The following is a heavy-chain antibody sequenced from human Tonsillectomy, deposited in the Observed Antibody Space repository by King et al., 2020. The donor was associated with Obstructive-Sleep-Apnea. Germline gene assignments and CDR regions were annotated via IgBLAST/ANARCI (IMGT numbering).Heavy chain of an antibody. D-gene: IGHD2-21*02. CDR2: INHSGST. CDR3: ARGHIVVVTAIQEAFDI. Sequence: QVKLQQWGAGLLKPSETLSLTCAVYGGSFSGYYWSWIRQHPGKGLEWIGEINHSGSTNYNPSLKSRVTISVDTSKNQFSLKLSSVTAADTAVYYCARGHIVVVTAIQEAFDIWGQGTMVTVSS. V-gene: IGHV4-34*01. J-gene: IGHJ3*02. CDR1: GGSFSGYY.